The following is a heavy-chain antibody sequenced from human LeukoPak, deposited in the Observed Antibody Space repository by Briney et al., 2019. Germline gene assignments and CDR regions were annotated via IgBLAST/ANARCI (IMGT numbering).Heavy chain of an antibody. D-gene: IGHD3-10*01. CDR1: GNSISSGDNY. V-gene: IGHV4-61*10. CDR3: ARPRLLYGSGPTLV. J-gene: IGHJ4*02. Sequence: SETLSLTCTVSGNSISSGDNYWSWIRQPAGKGLEWIGYIYYSGSTNYNPSLKSRVTISVDTSKNQFSLKLSSVTAADTAVYYCARPRLLYGSGPTLVWGPGTLVTVSS. CDR2: IYYSGST.